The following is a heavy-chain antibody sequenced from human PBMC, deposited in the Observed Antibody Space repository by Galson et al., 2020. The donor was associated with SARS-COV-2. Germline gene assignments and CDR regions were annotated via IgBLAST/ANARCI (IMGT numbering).Heavy chain of an antibody. CDR3: ARGMGLVVPPRDWFDP. V-gene: IGHV1-8*01. D-gene: IGHD2-2*01. CDR1: GYTFTSYD. Sequence: ASVKVSCKASGYTFTSYDINWVRQATGQGLEWMGWMNPNSGNTVYAQKFQGRVTMTRNTSISTAYMELSSLRSEDTAVYYCARGMGLVVPPRDWFDPWGQGTLVTVSS. CDR2: MNPNSGNT. J-gene: IGHJ5*02.